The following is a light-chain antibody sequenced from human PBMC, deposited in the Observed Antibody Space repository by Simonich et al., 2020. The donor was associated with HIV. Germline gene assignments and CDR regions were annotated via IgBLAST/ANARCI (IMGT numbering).Light chain of an antibody. J-gene: IGKJ1*01. CDR2: WAS. CDR3: QQHYDTPWT. CDR1: QSVLFSSNNKNY. Sequence: DIVMTQSPDSLAVSLGEGATINCKSSQSVLFSSNNKNYLAGYQQKPGQPPKLLIYWASARESGVPDRFSGSGSGTDFTLTINSLQAEDVAVYYCQQHYDTPWTFGQGTKVEIK. V-gene: IGKV4-1*01.